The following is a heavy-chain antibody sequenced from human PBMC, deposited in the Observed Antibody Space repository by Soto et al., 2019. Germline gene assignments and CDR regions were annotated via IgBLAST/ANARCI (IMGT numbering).Heavy chain of an antibody. J-gene: IGHJ5*02. V-gene: IGHV3-21*01. CDR1: GFTFSSYS. D-gene: IGHD1-7*01. CDR2: ISSSSSYI. Sequence: EVQLVESGGGLVKPGGSLRLSCAASGFTFSSYSMNWVRQAPGKGLEWVSSISSSSSYIYYADSVKGRFTISRDNAKNSLYLQMNSLRAEDTAVYYCARDKGGEGPAALRYNWNLGDNWFDPWGQGTLVTVSS. CDR3: ARDKGGEGPAALRYNWNLGDNWFDP.